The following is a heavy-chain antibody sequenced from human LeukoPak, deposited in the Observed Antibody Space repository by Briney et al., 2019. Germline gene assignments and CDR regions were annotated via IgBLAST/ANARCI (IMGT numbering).Heavy chain of an antibody. CDR3: ARGRDYYDSSGYSNPFDY. J-gene: IGHJ4*02. Sequence: SETLSLTCTVSGGSISSYYWSWIRQPAGKGLEWIGRIYTSGSTNYNPSLKSRVTMSVDTSKNQFSLKLSSVTAADTAVYYCARGRDYYDSSGYSNPFDYWGQGTLVTVSS. CDR2: IYTSGST. CDR1: GGSISSYY. V-gene: IGHV4-4*07. D-gene: IGHD3-22*01.